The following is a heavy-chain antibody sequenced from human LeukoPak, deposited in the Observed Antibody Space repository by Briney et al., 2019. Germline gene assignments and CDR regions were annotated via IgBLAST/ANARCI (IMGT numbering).Heavy chain of an antibody. J-gene: IGHJ4*02. V-gene: IGHV4-34*01. CDR3: ARVPNWNYQDY. CDR1: GGSFSGYY. CDR2: INHSGST. D-gene: IGHD1-7*01. Sequence: PSETLSLTCAVYGGSFSGYYWSWIRQPPGKGLEWIGEINHSGSTNYNPSLKSRVTISVDTSKNQFSLKLSSVTAADTAVYYCARVPNWNYQDYWGQGTLVTASS.